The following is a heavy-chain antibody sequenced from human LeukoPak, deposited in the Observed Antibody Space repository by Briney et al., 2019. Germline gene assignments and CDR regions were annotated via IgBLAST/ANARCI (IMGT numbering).Heavy chain of an antibody. D-gene: IGHD6-6*01. CDR1: GGSISTYY. CDR2: IHYSGNT. J-gene: IGHJ4*02. CDR3: ARGTHSSSPIPLDY. V-gene: IGHV4-59*01. Sequence: PSETLSLTCTVSGGSISTYYWSWIRQTPGKGLEWIGYIHYSGNTNYNPSLNSRVTISVDTSKNQFSLKVNSVTAADTAAYYCARGTHSSSPIPLDYWGQGTLVTVSS.